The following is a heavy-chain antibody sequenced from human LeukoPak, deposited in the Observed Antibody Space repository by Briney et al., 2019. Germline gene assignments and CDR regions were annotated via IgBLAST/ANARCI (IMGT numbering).Heavy chain of an antibody. V-gene: IGHV3-23*01. CDR2: ISGSGGST. Sequence: PGGSLRLSCAAYGFILSSYAMSWVRQARGKGLEWVSAISGSGGSTYYADSVKGRFTNSRDNSKNTLYLQMNSLRAEDTAVYYCAKSRYNYYGSGSTIDYWGQGTLVTVSS. J-gene: IGHJ4*02. D-gene: IGHD3-10*01. CDR1: GFILSSYA. CDR3: AKSRYNYYGSGSTIDY.